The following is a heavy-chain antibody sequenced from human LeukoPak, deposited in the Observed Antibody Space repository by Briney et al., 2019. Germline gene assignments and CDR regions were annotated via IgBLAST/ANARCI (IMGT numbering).Heavy chain of an antibody. CDR3: ASRGYCSSTSCPDS. Sequence: EWVAVISYDGSNKYYADSVKGRFTISRDNSKNTLYLQMNSLRVEDTAVYYCASRGYCSSTSCPDSWGQGTLVTVSS. J-gene: IGHJ4*02. D-gene: IGHD2-2*01. V-gene: IGHV3-30-3*01. CDR2: ISYDGSNK.